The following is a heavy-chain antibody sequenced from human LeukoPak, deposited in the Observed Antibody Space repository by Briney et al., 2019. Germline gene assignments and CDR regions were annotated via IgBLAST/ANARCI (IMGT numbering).Heavy chain of an antibody. J-gene: IGHJ4*02. V-gene: IGHV4-4*07. CDR2: SYTTGRT. CDR3: ARSGGSGFQLDS. D-gene: IGHD1-26*01. Sequence: PSETLSLTCTVSGGSIGSYYWSWVRQPAGKGLEWIRRSYTTGRTIYNPSLKSRVTMSLDTSKNQLSLNLSSVTAADTAVYYCARSGGSGFQLDSWGQGTLVTVSS. CDR1: GGSIGSYY.